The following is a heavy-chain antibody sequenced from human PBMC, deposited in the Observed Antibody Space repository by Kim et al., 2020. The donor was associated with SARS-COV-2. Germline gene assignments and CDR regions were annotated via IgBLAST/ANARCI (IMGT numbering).Heavy chain of an antibody. CDR2: ISSSGSTI. J-gene: IGHJ6*02. V-gene: IGHV3-11*01. CDR3: ASPNYDFWSGYYRFYGMDV. D-gene: IGHD3-3*01. CDR1: GFTFSDYY. Sequence: GGSLRLSCAASGFTFSDYYMSWIRQAPGKGLEWVSYISSSGSTIYYADSVKGRFTISRDNAKNSLYLQMNSLRAEDTAVYYCASPNYDFWSGYYRFYGMDVWGQGTTVTVSS.